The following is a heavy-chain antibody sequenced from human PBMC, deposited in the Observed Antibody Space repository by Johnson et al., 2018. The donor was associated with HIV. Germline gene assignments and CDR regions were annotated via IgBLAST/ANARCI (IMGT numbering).Heavy chain of an antibody. CDR2: ISWDSRSI. CDR3: AREIIAAADDI. CDR1: GFTFDDYA. D-gene: IGHD6-13*01. J-gene: IGHJ3*02. V-gene: IGHV3-9*01. Sequence: VQLVESGGGLVQPGRSLRLSCAASGFTFDDYAVHWVRQAPGKGLEWVSGISWDSRSIGYADSVKGRFTISRDNAKNSLYLQMNSLRAEDTAVYYCAREIIAAADDIWGQGTMVTVSS.